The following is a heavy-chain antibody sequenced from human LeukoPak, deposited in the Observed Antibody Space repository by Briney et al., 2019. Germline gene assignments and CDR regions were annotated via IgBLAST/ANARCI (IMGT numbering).Heavy chain of an antibody. CDR1: GFTFSSNY. CDR2: IYSGGST. V-gene: IGHV3-53*01. Sequence: PGGSLRLSWVASGFTFSSNYMSWVRQAPGKGLEWVSVIYSGGSTYYSDSVKGRFTISRDNSKNTLYLQMNSLRAEDTAVYYCAIRYYDSSGYLFDYWGQGTLVTVSS. CDR3: AIRYYDSSGYLFDY. J-gene: IGHJ4*02. D-gene: IGHD3-22*01.